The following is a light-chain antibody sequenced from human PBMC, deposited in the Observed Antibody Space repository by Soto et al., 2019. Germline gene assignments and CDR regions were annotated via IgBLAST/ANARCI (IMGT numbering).Light chain of an antibody. Sequence: EIVLTQSPGTLSLSPGERATLSCRASQSVGRNYLAWYQQKPGQAPRLLIYNASNRGTGIPDRFSGSGSGTDFTLTISRLQPEDFAVYYCHQYAYSPWTFGQGTKVEIK. CDR3: HQYAYSPWT. CDR1: QSVGRNY. V-gene: IGKV3-20*01. CDR2: NAS. J-gene: IGKJ1*01.